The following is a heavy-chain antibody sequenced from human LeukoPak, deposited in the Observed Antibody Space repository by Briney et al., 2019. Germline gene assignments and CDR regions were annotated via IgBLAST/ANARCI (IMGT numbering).Heavy chain of an antibody. CDR2: IYYSGST. Sequence: SETLSLTCTVSGSSISSYYWSWIRQPPGKGLEWIGYIYYSGSTNYNPSLKSRVTISVDTSKNQFSLKLSSVTAADTAVYYCARWRGYYDSSGYLSLWGQGTLVTVSS. J-gene: IGHJ4*02. CDR1: GSSISSYY. D-gene: IGHD3-22*01. CDR3: ARWRGYYDSSGYLSL. V-gene: IGHV4-59*08.